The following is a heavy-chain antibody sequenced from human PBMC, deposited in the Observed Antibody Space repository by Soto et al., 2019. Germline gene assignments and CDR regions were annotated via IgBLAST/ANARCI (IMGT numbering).Heavy chain of an antibody. J-gene: IGHJ5*02. CDR2: IYWDDDK. D-gene: IGHD5-12*01. CDR1: GFSLSTSGVG. V-gene: IGHV2-5*02. Sequence: QITLKESGPTLVKPTQTLTLTCTFSGFSLSTSGVGVGWIRQPPGKALEWLALIYWDDDKRYSPSLKSRLTITKXXSXNXAVLTMTNMDPVDTATYYCAHRRKFGSGYDLEGFDPWGQGTLVTVSS. CDR3: AHRRKFGSGYDLEGFDP.